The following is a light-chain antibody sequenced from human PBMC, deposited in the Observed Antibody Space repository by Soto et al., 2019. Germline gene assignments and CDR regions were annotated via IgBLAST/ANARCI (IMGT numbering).Light chain of an antibody. Sequence: EIVFTQSPGTLSLSPVDRATLSCRASQSVSIYLAWYQQKPGQTPRLLIYDASNRVTGIPARFSGSGSGTDFTLTISSVEPEDFAVYYCQQRVDWLTFGGGTKVDIK. V-gene: IGKV3-11*01. CDR3: QQRVDWLT. J-gene: IGKJ4*01. CDR2: DAS. CDR1: QSVSIY.